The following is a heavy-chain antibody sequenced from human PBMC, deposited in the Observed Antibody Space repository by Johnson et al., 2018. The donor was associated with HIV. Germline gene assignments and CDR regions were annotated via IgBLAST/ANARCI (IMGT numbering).Heavy chain of an antibody. CDR2: IRYDGSNK. CDR3: ATSYYYDSSYDAFDI. D-gene: IGHD3-22*01. J-gene: IGHJ3*02. V-gene: IGHV3-30*02. CDR1: GFTFSSYG. Sequence: VQLLESGGGVVQPGGSLRLSCAASGFTFSSYGMHWVRQAPGKGLEWVAFIRYDGSNKYYADSVKGRFTISRDNSKNTLYLQMNSLRAEDTAVYYCATSYYYDSSYDAFDIWGQGTMVTVSS.